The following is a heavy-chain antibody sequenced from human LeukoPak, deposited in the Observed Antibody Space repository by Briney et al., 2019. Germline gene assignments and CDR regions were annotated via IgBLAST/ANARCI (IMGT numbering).Heavy chain of an antibody. CDR2: ISSNGGST. J-gene: IGHJ4*02. V-gene: IGHV3-64*01. D-gene: IGHD5-12*01. CDR1: GFTFSSYA. CDR3: ARARRPPSPRFDY. Sequence: GGSLRLSCAASGFTFSSYAMHWVRQAPGKGLEYVSAISSNGGSTCYANSVKGRFTISRDNSKNTLYLQMGSLRAEDMAVYYFARARRPPSPRFDYWGQGTLVTVSS.